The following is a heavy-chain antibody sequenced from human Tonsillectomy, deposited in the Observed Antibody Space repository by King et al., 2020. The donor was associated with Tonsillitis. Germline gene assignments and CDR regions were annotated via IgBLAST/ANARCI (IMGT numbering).Heavy chain of an antibody. CDR2: IYHSGST. V-gene: IGHV4-34*01. D-gene: IGHD3-3*01. J-gene: IGHJ4*02. Sequence: VQLQQWGAGLLKPSETLSLTCAVYGGSFSGYYWSWIRQSPGKGLEWIGEIYHSGSTNYNPSLKSRVTISLATSKNQFSLKLSSVTAADTAVYYCARGKYDVWSGYPDYFDYWGQGTLVTVSS. CDR1: GGSFSGYY. CDR3: ARGKYDVWSGYPDYFDY.